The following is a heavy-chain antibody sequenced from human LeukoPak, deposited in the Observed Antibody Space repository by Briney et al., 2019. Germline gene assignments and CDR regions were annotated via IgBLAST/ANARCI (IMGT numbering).Heavy chain of an antibody. D-gene: IGHD3-22*01. V-gene: IGHV3-7*01. CDR3: ASSHDSSGND. J-gene: IGHJ4*01. CDR1: GFSFSSYW. CDR2: IKYDGSHK. Sequence: GGSLRLSCAASGFSFSSYWMAWVRQAPGKGLEWVANIKYDGSHKYYVDSVKGRFTISRDNAKNSVYLQMNSLRVDDTAVYFCASSHDSSGNDWGHGTMVTVSS.